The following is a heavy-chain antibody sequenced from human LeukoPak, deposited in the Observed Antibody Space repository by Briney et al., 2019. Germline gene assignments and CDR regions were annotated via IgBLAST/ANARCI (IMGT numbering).Heavy chain of an antibody. J-gene: IGHJ4*02. V-gene: IGHV3-7*03. CDR2: MNIDGSEK. CDR1: GFTFSNYW. CDR3: AKDETRRSGWYPPTDY. Sequence: GGSLSLSCEASGFTFSNYWMGWVRQAPGKRQEWVANMNIDGSEKYYADSVKGRFSISRDNARNSVYLQMASLRAEDTAVYYCAKDETRRSGWYPPTDYWGQGTLSPSPQ. D-gene: IGHD6-19*01.